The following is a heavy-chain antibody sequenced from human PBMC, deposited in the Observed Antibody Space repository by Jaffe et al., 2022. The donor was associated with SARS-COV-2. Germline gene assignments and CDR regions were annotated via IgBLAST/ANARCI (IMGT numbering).Heavy chain of an antibody. J-gene: IGHJ4*02. V-gene: IGHV3-23*01. CDR1: GFTFSSYA. CDR2: ISGSGGST. D-gene: IGHD3-10*01. CDR3: AKDRGTFMIRLGEPDY. Sequence: EVQLLESGGGLVQPGGSLRLSCAASGFTFSSYAMSWVRQAPGKGLEWVSAISGSGGSTYYADSVKGRFTISRDNSKNTLYLQMNSLRAEDTAVYYCAKDRGTFMIRLGEPDYWGQGTLVTVSS.